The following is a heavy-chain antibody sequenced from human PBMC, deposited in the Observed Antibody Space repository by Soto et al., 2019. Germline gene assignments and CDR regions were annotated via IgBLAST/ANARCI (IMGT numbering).Heavy chain of an antibody. CDR2: IYYSGST. CDR3: VRHRARNWFDL. D-gene: IGHD6-6*01. Sequence: QLQLQESGPGLVKPSETLSLTCIVSGGSISSSSYYWGWIRQPPGKGLEWIGSIYYSGSTYYNPSLKSRVTISVDTSKNQFSLKLSSVTAADTAVFYCVRHRARNWFDLWGQGTLVTVSS. J-gene: IGHJ5*02. CDR1: GGSISSSSYY. V-gene: IGHV4-39*01.